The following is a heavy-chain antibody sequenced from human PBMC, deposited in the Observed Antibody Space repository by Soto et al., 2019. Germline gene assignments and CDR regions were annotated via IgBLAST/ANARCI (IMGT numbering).Heavy chain of an antibody. D-gene: IGHD4-17*01. V-gene: IGHV3-23*01. CDR1: GFTLSSYA. CDR2: ISGSGGST. J-gene: IGHJ4*02. Sequence: PGGSLRLSCAASGFTLSSYAMSWVRQAPGKGLEWVSAISGSGGSTYYADSVKGRFAISRDNSKNTLYLQMNSLRAEDTAVYYCAKVHKTVTDLYFDYWGQGTLVTVSS. CDR3: AKVHKTVTDLYFDY.